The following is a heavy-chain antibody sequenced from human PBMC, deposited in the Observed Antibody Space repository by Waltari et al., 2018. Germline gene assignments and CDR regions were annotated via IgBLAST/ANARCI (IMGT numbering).Heavy chain of an antibody. CDR1: GYTFTRYD. CDR2: MNPNSGNT. V-gene: IGHV1-8*01. Sequence: QVQLVQSGAEVKKPLASVKVSCKASGYTFTRYDINWVRQATGQGIEWMGWMNPNSGNTGYAKKFQGRITMTRNTSISTAHMELSGLTSEDTAVYYCARGIASAGRPAGHHYYYMDVWGKGTTVTVSS. D-gene: IGHD6-13*01. CDR3: ARGIASAGRPAGHHYYYMDV. J-gene: IGHJ6*03.